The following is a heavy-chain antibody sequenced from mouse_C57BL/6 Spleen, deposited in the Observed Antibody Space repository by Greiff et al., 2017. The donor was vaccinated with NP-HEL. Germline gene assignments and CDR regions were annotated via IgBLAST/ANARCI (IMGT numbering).Heavy chain of an antibody. J-gene: IGHJ1*03. V-gene: IGHV1-15*01. CDR3: TSNRYFDV. CDR2: IDPETGGT. CDR1: GYTFTDYE. Sequence: QVQLQQPGAELVRPGASVTLSCTASGYTFTDYEMHWVQQTPVHGLEWIGAIDPETGGTAYNQKFKGKAILTADKSSSTAYMELRSLTSEDSAVYYCTSNRYFDVWGTGTTVTVSS.